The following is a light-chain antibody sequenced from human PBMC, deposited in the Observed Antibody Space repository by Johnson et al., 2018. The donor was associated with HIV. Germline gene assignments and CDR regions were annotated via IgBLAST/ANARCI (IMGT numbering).Light chain of an antibody. CDR3: GTWDTSLSAFV. V-gene: IGLV1-51*01. CDR1: SSNIGNNY. CDR2: DNN. J-gene: IGLJ1*01. Sequence: QSVLTQPPSVSAAPGQKVTISCSGSSSNIGNNYVSWYQQLPGTAPKLLIYDNNKLPSGIPDRFSGFKSGTSATLGITGLQTVDEADYYCGTWDTSLSAFVFGTGTKVTVL.